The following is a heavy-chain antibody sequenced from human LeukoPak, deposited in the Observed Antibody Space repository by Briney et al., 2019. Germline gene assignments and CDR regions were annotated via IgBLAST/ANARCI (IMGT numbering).Heavy chain of an antibody. V-gene: IGHV5-51*01. Sequence: PGGSLRLSCKGFGYSFTSYWIGWVRQVPGKGLEWMGIIYPGDSDTRYSPSFQGQVAISADKSIGTAYLQWSSLKASDTAMYYCARQTDYRFDYWGQGTLVIVSS. CDR1: GYSFTSYW. CDR2: IYPGDSDT. CDR3: ARQTDYRFDY. D-gene: IGHD4-11*01. J-gene: IGHJ4*01.